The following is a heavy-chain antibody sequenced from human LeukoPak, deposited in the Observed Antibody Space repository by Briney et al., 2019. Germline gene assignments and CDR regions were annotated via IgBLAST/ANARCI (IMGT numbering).Heavy chain of an antibody. CDR1: GGSISSYH. CDR3: ARGIVATNGCYFDY. Sequence: SETLSLTCTVSGGSISSYHWSWVRQPPGKGLEWIGYIYHSGSTNYNPTLKSRVTISVDTSKNQFSLKLSSVTAADTAVYYCARGIVATNGCYFDYWGQGTLVTVSS. D-gene: IGHD5-12*01. CDR2: IYHSGST. V-gene: IGHV4-59*13. J-gene: IGHJ4*02.